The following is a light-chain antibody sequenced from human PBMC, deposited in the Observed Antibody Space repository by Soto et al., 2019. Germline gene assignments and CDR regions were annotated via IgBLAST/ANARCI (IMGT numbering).Light chain of an antibody. J-gene: IGLJ2*01. CDR3: QAWDSSTAV. CDR1: KLGDKY. Sequence: SYELTQPPSVSVSPGQTASITCSGDKLGDKYACWYQQKPGQSPVLVIYLGTKRPSGIPERFSGSNSGNTATLTISGTQAMDEADYFCQAWDSSTAVFGGGTKLPS. CDR2: LGT. V-gene: IGLV3-1*01.